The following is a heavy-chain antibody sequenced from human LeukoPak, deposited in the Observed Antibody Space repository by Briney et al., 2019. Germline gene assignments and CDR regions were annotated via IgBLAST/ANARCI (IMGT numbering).Heavy chain of an antibody. Sequence: PSETLSLTCTVSGGSISSYYWTWIRQPPGKGLEWIGYIYYSGSTNYNPSLKSRVTISVDTSKNQFSLKLSSVTAADTAVYYCARDRGSGDYDYWGRGTLVIVSS. CDR2: IYYSGST. D-gene: IGHD3-16*01. J-gene: IGHJ4*02. CDR3: ARDRGSGDYDY. CDR1: GGSISSYY. V-gene: IGHV4-59*12.